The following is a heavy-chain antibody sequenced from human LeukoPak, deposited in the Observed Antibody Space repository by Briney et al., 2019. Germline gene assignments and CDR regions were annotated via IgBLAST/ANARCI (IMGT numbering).Heavy chain of an antibody. D-gene: IGHD4-23*01. CDR1: GGSIRSSGYS. CDR2: IFSSGST. V-gene: IGHV4-30-4*07. CDR3: ARGWGDYGGKLGYYFDY. J-gene: IGHJ4*02. Sequence: PSETLSLTCAVSGGSIRSSGYSWSWIRQPAGKGLEWIGYIFSSGSTYYNPSLKSQITISIDTSKNQFSLKLNSVTAADTAVYYCARGWGDYGGKLGYYFDYWGQGILVTVSS.